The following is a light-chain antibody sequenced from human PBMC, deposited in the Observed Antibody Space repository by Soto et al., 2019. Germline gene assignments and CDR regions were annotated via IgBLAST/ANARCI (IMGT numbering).Light chain of an antibody. CDR2: AAS. CDR1: QSISSY. J-gene: IGKJ1*01. CDR3: QQSYSTPLT. Sequence: DIQMTQSPSSLSASVGDRVTITCRASQSISSYLNWYQQKPGKAPKLLIYAASSLQSGVPSRFSGSGSGTDFTLTISSLQPEDFATCYCQQSYSTPLTFG. V-gene: IGKV1-39*01.